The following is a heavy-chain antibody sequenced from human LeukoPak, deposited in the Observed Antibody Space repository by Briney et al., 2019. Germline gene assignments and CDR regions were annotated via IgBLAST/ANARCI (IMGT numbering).Heavy chain of an antibody. CDR1: GFTFRSYS. J-gene: IGHJ6*02. CDR3: VRSYYGMDV. CDR2: ISTSSSHI. V-gene: IGHV3-21*01. Sequence: GVSLRLSCAASGFTFRSYSMNWVRRAPGMGLEWVSAISTSSSHIYYADSVEGRFTISRDNAKNSLYLQMNSLRAEDTAVYYCVRSYYGMDVWGQGTTVSVSS.